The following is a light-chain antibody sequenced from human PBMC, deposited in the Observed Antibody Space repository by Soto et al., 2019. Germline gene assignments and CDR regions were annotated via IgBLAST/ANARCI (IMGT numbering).Light chain of an antibody. CDR2: AAS. V-gene: IGKV1-39*01. CDR3: QQSYSTPLYT. Sequence: DIQMTQSPSSLSASVGDRVTITCRASQNFNSYLNWYQQQPGKAPKLLIYAASSLQSGVPSRFSGSGSGTDFTLTISSLQPEDFATYYCQQSYSTPLYTFGQGTRLEIK. J-gene: IGKJ2*01. CDR1: QNFNSY.